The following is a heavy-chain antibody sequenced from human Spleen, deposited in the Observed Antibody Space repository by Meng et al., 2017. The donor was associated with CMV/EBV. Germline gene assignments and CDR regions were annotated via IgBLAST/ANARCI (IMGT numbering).Heavy chain of an antibody. CDR3: AKGKGGWFDP. J-gene: IGHJ5*02. D-gene: IGHD1-26*01. V-gene: IGHV3-23*01. CDR2: ISGSGGST. Sequence: VPLQAPGPGLVKPSETLSLPCTVSGGSISSSNYYCDWVRQAPGKGLEWVSAISGSGGSTYYADSVKGRFTISRDNSKNTLYLQMNSLRAEDTAVYYCAKGKGGWFDPWGQGTLVTVSS. CDR1: GGSISSSNYY.